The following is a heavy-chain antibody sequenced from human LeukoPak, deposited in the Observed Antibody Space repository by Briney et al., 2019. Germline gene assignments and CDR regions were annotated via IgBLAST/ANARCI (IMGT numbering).Heavy chain of an antibody. Sequence: PGGSLRLSCATSGFTFNNYWMHWVRQVPGEGLVWVSRINGDGSSTRNADSVEGRFTISRDNAKNTLYLQMSSLGAEDTAVYYCAREGLNCGSSSCQRATFDYWGQGTLVTVSS. V-gene: IGHV3-74*01. CDR2: INGDGSST. J-gene: IGHJ4*02. CDR1: GFTFNNYW. D-gene: IGHD2-2*01. CDR3: AREGLNCGSSSCQRATFDY.